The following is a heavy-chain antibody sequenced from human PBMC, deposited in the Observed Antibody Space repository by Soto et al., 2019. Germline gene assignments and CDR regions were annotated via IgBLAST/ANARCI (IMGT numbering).Heavy chain of an antibody. CDR2: ITPNSGNT. Sequence: RASVKVSCKASGYSFTAQFIHWVRQAPGQGLEWMGWITPNSGNTHFAQKFQGRVSLTRDTSVSTVYMELSSLTSDDTAVYYCARRGYTYGFDYWGQGTLVTVSS. J-gene: IGHJ4*02. V-gene: IGHV1-2*02. CDR1: GYSFTAQF. CDR3: ARRGYTYGFDY. D-gene: IGHD5-18*01.